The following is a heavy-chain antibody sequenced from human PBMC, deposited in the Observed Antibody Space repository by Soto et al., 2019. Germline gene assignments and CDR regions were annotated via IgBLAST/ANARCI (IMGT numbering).Heavy chain of an antibody. CDR3: ASGYCGSASCLRMDV. CDR2: IGGTGRDT. CDR1: GFNLSSYA. Sequence: VSLRLSCAASGFNLSSYAMNWVRQAAWKGLEWVSAIGGTGRDTYYADSVKGRFTISRDNSKNTLYLQMNSLRADDTAVYYCASGYCGSASCLRMDVWGQGTTVTVSS. V-gene: IGHV3-23*01. J-gene: IGHJ6*02. D-gene: IGHD2-2*03.